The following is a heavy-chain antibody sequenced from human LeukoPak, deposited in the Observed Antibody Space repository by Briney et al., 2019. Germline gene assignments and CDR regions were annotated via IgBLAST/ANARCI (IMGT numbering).Heavy chain of an antibody. CDR1: GFTFSSYS. CDR3: ARDQVDRGDFDY. J-gene: IGHJ4*02. Sequence: GGSLRLSCAASGFTFSSYSMNWVRQAPGKGLEWVSSISSSSYIYYADSVKGRFTISRDNAKNSLYLQMNSLRAEDTAVYYCARDQVDRGDFDYWGQGTLVTVSS. CDR2: ISSSSYI. V-gene: IGHV3-21*01.